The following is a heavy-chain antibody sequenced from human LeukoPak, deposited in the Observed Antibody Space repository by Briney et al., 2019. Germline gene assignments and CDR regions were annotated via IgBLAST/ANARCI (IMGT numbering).Heavy chain of an antibody. CDR3: AKDRWYCSGGSCAYFDS. J-gene: IGHJ4*02. CDR2: ISYDGSNK. D-gene: IGHD2-15*01. V-gene: IGHV3-30*18. CDR1: GFTFSAYG. Sequence: GGSLRLSRAASGFTFSAYGMHWVRQAPGKGLEWVAVISYDGSNKYYVDSVKGRFTISRDNSKNTLYLQMNSLGAEDTAVCYCAKDRWYCSGGSCAYFDSWGQGTLVTVSS.